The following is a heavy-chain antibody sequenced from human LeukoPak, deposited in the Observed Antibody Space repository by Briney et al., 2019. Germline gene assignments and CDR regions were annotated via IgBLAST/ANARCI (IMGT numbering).Heavy chain of an antibody. V-gene: IGHV4-59*01. D-gene: IGHD1-26*01. J-gene: IGHJ4*02. Sequence: SETLSLTCTVSDGSINGYYWSWIRQPPGKGLDWIGYMYSGGTTNYSPSLKSRVTISEDMSKNQFSLKLTSVTAADTAVYYCARQGGATGFDYWGQGTLVTVSS. CDR1: DGSINGYY. CDR3: ARQGGATGFDY. CDR2: MYSGGTT.